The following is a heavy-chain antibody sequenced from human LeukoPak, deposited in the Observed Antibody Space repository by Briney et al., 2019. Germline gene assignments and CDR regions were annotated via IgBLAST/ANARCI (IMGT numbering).Heavy chain of an antibody. Sequence: QPGGSLGLSCAASGFTFSSYAMSWVRQAPGKGLEWVSAISGSGGSTYYADSVKGRFTISRDNSKNTLYLQMNSLRAEDTAVYYCAKDRGGYCSGGSCYFDYWGQGTLVTVSS. CDR1: GFTFSSYA. D-gene: IGHD2-15*01. J-gene: IGHJ4*02. V-gene: IGHV3-23*01. CDR2: ISGSGGST. CDR3: AKDRGGYCSGGSCYFDY.